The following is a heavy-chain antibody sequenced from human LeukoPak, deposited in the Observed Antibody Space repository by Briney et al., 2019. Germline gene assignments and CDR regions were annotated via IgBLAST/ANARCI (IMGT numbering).Heavy chain of an antibody. CDR2: ISSSGSTI. CDR3: ASFGGTSPRAFDI. V-gene: IGHV3-11*01. CDR1: GFTFSAYY. J-gene: IGHJ3*02. D-gene: IGHD3-10*01. Sequence: GGSLRLSCAASGFTFSAYYMSWVRQAPGKGLEWVSYISSSGSTIYYADSVKGRFTISRDNAKNSLYLQMNSLRAEDTAVYYCASFGGTSPRAFDIWGQGTMVTVSS.